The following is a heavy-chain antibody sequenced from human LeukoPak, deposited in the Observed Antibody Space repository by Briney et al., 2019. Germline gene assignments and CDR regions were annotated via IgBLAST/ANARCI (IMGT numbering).Heavy chain of an antibody. CDR3: ARVAKERVGGVYYFDY. CDR2: IGTAGDT. V-gene: IGHV3-13*01. D-gene: IGHD1-1*01. J-gene: IGHJ4*02. CDR1: GFTFSDYG. Sequence: GGSLRLSCAASGFTFSDYGMHWVRQATGKGLEWVSAIGTAGDTYYTGSVKGRFTISRENAKNSLYLQMNSLRAGDTAVHYCARVAKERVGGVYYFDYWGQGTLVTVSS.